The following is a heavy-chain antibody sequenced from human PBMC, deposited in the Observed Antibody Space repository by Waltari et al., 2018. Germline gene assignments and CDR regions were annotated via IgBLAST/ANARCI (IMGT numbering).Heavy chain of an antibody. CDR1: GFTFSSYA. V-gene: IGHV3-30*01. CDR2: ISYDGSNK. J-gene: IGHJ4*02. D-gene: IGHD6-19*01. CDR3: ARDPRYARLAVAGGYYFDY. Sequence: QVQLVESGGGVVQPGRSLRLSCAASGFTFSSYAMHWVRQAPGKGLEWVAVISYDGSNKYYADSVKGRFTISRDNSKNTLYLQMNSLRAEDTAVYYCARDPRYARLAVAGGYYFDYWGQGTLVTVSS.